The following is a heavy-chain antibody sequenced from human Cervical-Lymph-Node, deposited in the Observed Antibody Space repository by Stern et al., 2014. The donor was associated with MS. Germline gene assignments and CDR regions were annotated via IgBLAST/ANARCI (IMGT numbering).Heavy chain of an antibody. CDR1: GGSISRSTYY. D-gene: IGHD5-12*01. J-gene: IGHJ4*02. CDR2: IYYSGTT. V-gene: IGHV4-39*01. Sequence: QLVESGPGLVKPSETLSLTCSVSGGSISRSTYYWGWIRQPPGKGLEWIGSIYYSGTTYYNPSLKSRVTIDTSTNQVSPGATSVTAADTAVYYCARHDGWLPHYWSQGTLVTVSS. CDR3: ARHDGWLPHY.